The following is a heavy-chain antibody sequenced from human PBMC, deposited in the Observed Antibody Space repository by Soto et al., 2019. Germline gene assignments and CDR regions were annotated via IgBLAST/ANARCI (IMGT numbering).Heavy chain of an antibody. CDR2: ISSSGATI. J-gene: IGHJ4*02. CDR3: ARDRYSGSYSEDY. V-gene: IGHV3-48*02. Sequence: EVQLVESGGGLVQRGGSLRLSCAASGFTFSDYSMNWVRQAPGKGLEWVSKISSSGATIYYADSVKGRFTISRDNARNSLYLQMNSLRDEDTAVYYCARDRYSGSYSEDYWGQGTLVTVSS. CDR1: GFTFSDYS. D-gene: IGHD1-26*01.